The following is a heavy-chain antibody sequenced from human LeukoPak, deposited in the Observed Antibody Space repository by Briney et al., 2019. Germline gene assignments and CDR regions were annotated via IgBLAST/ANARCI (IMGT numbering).Heavy chain of an antibody. V-gene: IGHV1-3*01. CDR2: INAGNGNT. CDR1: GYTFTSYA. D-gene: IGHD6-19*01. J-gene: IGHJ4*02. CDR3: ARDLKQFGGWFDY. Sequence: ASVKVSCKASGYTFTSYAMHWVRQAPGQSLEWMGWINAGNGNTKYSQKFQGRVTITRDTSASTAYMELSSLRSEDTAVYYCARDLKQFGGWFDYWGQGTLVTVSS.